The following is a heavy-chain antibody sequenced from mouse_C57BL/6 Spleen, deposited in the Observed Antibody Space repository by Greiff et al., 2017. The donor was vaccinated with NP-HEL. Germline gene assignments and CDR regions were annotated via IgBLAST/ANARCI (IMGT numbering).Heavy chain of an antibody. V-gene: IGHV1-64*01. CDR1: GYTFTSYW. J-gene: IGHJ1*03. CDR3: ARATGYYGRGYFDV. D-gene: IGHD1-2*01. CDR2: IHPNSGST. Sequence: QVQLQQPGAELVKPGASVKLSCKASGYTFTSYWMHWVKQRPGQGLEWIGMIHPNSGSTNYNEKFKSKATLTVDKSSSTAYMQLSSLTSEDSAVYYCARATGYYGRGYFDVWGTGTTVTVSS.